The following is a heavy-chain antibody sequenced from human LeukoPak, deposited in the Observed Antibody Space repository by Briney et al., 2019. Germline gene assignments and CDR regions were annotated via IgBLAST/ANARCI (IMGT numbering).Heavy chain of an antibody. CDR1: GYSFTRYW. CDR3: ARRCMSGYCSSGGPMDDY. CDR2: IYPADSDT. Sequence: GESLKISCKGSGYSFTRYWIGWVRQMPETGLEWMGGIYPADSDTTYNPSFQGQVTISVDRSINTAYLQWSSLKASDTAMYYCARRCMSGYCSSGGPMDDYWGQGTLVTVSS. J-gene: IGHJ4*02. V-gene: IGHV5-51*01. D-gene: IGHD2-15*01.